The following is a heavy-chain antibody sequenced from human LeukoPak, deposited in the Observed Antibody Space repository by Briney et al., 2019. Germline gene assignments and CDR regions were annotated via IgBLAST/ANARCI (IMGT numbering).Heavy chain of an antibody. V-gene: IGHV1-3*01. Sequence: GASVKVSCKASGYTFTSYAMHWVRQAPGQRLEWMGWINAGNGNTKYSQKFQGRVTITRDTSAGTAYMELSSLRSEDTAVYYCARIAGYYGSGTLGYWGQGTLVTVSS. D-gene: IGHD3-10*01. CDR1: GYTFTSYA. CDR2: INAGNGNT. J-gene: IGHJ4*02. CDR3: ARIAGYYGSGTLGY.